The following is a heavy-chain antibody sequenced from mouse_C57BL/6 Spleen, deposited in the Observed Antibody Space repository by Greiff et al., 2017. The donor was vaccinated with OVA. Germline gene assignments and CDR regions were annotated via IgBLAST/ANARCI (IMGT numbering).Heavy chain of an antibody. V-gene: IGHV5-16*01. CDR2: INYDGSST. CDR1: GFTFSDYY. J-gene: IGHJ2*01. CDR3: AREGDDYFDY. D-gene: IGHD3-3*01. Sequence: VESEGGLVQPGSSMKLSCTASGFTFSDYYMAWVRQVPEKGLEWVANINYDGSSTYYLDSLKSRFIISRDNAKNILYLQMSSLKSEDTATYYCAREGDDYFDYWGQGTTLTVSS.